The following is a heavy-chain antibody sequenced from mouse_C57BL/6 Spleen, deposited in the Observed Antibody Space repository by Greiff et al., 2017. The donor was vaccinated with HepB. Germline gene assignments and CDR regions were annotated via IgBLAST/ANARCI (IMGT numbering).Heavy chain of an antibody. Sequence: VQGVESGPGLVAPSQSLSITCTVSGFSLTSYAISWVRQPPGKGLEWLGVIWTGGGTNYNSALKSRLSISKDNSKSQVFLKMNSLQNDDTARYYCARHGSSVYYYAMDYWGQGTSVTVSS. V-gene: IGHV2-9-1*01. CDR3: ARHGSSVYYYAMDY. CDR2: IWTGGGT. D-gene: IGHD1-1*01. CDR1: GFSLTSYA. J-gene: IGHJ4*01.